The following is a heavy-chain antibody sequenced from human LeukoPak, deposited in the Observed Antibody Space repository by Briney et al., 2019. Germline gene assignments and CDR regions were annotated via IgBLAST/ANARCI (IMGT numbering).Heavy chain of an antibody. CDR3: ARDFRSGYFSENGDDY. CDR1: GGSFSNYY. CDR2: INHSGST. D-gene: IGHD3-22*01. J-gene: IGHJ4*02. Sequence: PSETLSLTCAVYGGSFSNYYWSWIRQPPGKGLEWIGEINHSGSTNYNPSLKSRVTISVDTSKNQFSLKLSSVTAADTAVYYCARDFRSGYFSENGDDYWGQGTLVTVSS. V-gene: IGHV4-34*01.